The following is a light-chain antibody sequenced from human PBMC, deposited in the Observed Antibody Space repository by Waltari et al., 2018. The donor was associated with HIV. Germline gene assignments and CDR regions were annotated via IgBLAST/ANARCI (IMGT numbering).Light chain of an antibody. J-gene: IGLJ2*01. CDR3: CSYAGSYTFVV. Sequence: QSALTQPRSVSGSPGPSLTISCTGTSIAVGGYHYVSWYQQHPGKAPKLMIYDVSKRPSGVPDRFSGSKSGNTASLTISGLQAEDEADYYCCSYAGSYTFVVFGGGTKLTVL. V-gene: IGLV2-11*01. CDR2: DVS. CDR1: SIAVGGYHY.